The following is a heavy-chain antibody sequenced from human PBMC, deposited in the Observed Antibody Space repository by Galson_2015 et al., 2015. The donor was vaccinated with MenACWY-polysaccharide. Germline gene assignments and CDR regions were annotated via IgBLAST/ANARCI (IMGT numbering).Heavy chain of an antibody. J-gene: IGHJ6*02. V-gene: IGHV3-30-3*01. CDR1: GFTFSSYA. CDR3: ARSYCDRTTCYGMDV. D-gene: IGHD2-21*01. CDR2: ISYNGNNI. Sequence: SLRLSCAASGFTFSSYAMHWVRQAPGKGLEWVAVISYNGNNIYYADSEEGRFNISRDNFKSTLYLQMNSLRPEDTGVYYCARSYCDRTTCYGMDVWGQGTMVTVSS.